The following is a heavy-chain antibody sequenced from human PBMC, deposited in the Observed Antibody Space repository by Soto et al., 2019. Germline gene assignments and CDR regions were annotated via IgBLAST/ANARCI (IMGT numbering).Heavy chain of an antibody. J-gene: IGHJ6*02. CDR1: GFSFSTYS. V-gene: IGHV3-21*01. CDR2: ISSSGSYI. D-gene: IGHD3-10*01. CDR3: ARERFNGMDV. Sequence: EAQLVESGGGQVKSGGSLRLSCEVSGFSFSTYSMNWVRQAPGKGLEWVSFISSSGSYIYYADSVKGRFTIYRDNAKDSVFLQMNSLRVEDTAVYYCARERFNGMDVWGQGTTVSVSS.